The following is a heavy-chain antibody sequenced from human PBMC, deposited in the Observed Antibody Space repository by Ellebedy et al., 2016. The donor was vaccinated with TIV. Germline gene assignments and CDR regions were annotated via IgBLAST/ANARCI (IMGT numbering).Heavy chain of an antibody. Sequence: GGSLRLXXAASGSTLSNSGMTWVRQAPGKGLEWVSYICISGTTLYYADPVRGRFTISRDNAKNSLYLRMNSLRADDSAMYYCARVDRVSHPMDVWGQGTPVTVSS. J-gene: IGHJ6*02. CDR2: ICISGTTL. D-gene: IGHD1-14*01. V-gene: IGHV3-48*01. CDR1: GSTLSNSG. CDR3: ARVDRVSHPMDV.